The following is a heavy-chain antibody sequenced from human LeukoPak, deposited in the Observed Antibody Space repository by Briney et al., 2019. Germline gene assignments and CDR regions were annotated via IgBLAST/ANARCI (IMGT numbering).Heavy chain of an antibody. Sequence: PSETLSLTCTVSGGSISSYYWSWIRQPAGKGLEWIGRIYTSGSTNYNPSLKSRVTISVDTSKNQFSLKLSSVTAADTAVYYCARASYGYNLSQFDYWGQGTLVTVSS. D-gene: IGHD5-24*01. J-gene: IGHJ4*02. V-gene: IGHV4-4*07. CDR1: GGSISSYY. CDR2: IYTSGST. CDR3: ARASYGYNLSQFDY.